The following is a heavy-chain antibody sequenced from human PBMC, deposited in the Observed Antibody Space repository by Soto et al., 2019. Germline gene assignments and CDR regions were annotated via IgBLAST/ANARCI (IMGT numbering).Heavy chain of an antibody. J-gene: IGHJ4*02. Sequence: GGSLRLSCAASGFTFSSYAMSWVRQAPGKGLEWVSAISGSGGSTYYADSVKGRFTISRDNSKNTLYLQMNSLRAEDTAVYYCAKGTRWKSFQDYYDSSGYYSFDYWGQGTLVTVSS. CDR2: ISGSGGST. CDR1: GFTFSSYA. CDR3: AKGTRWKSFQDYYDSSGYYSFDY. V-gene: IGHV3-23*01. D-gene: IGHD3-22*01.